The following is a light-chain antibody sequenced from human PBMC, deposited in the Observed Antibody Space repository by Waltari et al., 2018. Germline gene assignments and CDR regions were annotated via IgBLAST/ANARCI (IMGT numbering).Light chain of an antibody. CDR3: QQSYSTLFT. Sequence: DIQMTQSPSSLSASVGDRVTITCRASQSISSYLHWYQQKPGKAPNLLIYAASSLQSGVPSRFSGSGSGTDFTLTISSLQPEDFATYYCQQSYSTLFTFGPGTKVDIK. J-gene: IGKJ3*01. CDR2: AAS. CDR1: QSISSY. V-gene: IGKV1-39*01.